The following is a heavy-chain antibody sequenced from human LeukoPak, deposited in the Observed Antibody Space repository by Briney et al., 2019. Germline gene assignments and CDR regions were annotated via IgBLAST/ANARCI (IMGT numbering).Heavy chain of an antibody. V-gene: IGHV4-4*02. CDR1: GGSISSSNW. CDR2: IYHSGST. CDR3: ARRPYYYGSGPFFDY. D-gene: IGHD3-10*01. Sequence: SETLSLTCTVSGGSISSSNWWSWVRQPPGKGLEWIGEIYHSGSTNYNPSLKSRVTISVDKSKNQFSLKLSSVTAADTAVYYCARRPYYYGSGPFFDYWGQGTLVTVSS. J-gene: IGHJ4*02.